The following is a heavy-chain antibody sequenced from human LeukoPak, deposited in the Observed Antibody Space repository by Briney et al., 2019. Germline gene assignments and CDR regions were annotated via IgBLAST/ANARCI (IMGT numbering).Heavy chain of an antibody. V-gene: IGHV3-74*01. CDR3: ASEYSGFPFDY. D-gene: IGHD5-12*01. J-gene: IGHJ4*02. Sequence: PGGSLRLSCAASGFTFSSYWMHWVRQAPGKGLVWVSRINSDGSSTSYADSVKGRFTISRDNAKNSLYLQMNSLRAEDTAVYYCASEYSGFPFDYWGQGTLVTVSS. CDR2: INSDGSST. CDR1: GFTFSSYW.